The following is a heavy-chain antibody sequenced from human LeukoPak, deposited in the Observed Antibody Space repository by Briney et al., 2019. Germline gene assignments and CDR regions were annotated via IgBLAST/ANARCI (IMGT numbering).Heavy chain of an antibody. V-gene: IGHV3-21*04. CDR1: GFTFSSYS. Sequence: GGSLRLSCAASGFTFSSYSMNWVRQAPGKGLEWVSSISSSSSYIYYADSVKGRFTISRDNSKNTLYLQMNSLRAEDTAVYYCAKHIVGAKHYYYYYGMDVWGQGTTVTVSS. J-gene: IGHJ6*02. D-gene: IGHD1-26*01. CDR3: AKHIVGAKHYYYYYGMDV. CDR2: ISSSSSYI.